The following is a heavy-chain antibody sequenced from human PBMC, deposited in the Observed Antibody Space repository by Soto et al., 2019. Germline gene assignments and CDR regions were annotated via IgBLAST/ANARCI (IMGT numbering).Heavy chain of an antibody. CDR1: GYTFTSYG. J-gene: IGHJ4*02. CDR2: ISAYNGNT. V-gene: IGHV1-18*01. Sequence: ASVKVSCKASGYTFTSYGISWVRQAPGQGLEWMGWISAYNGNTNYAQKLQGRVTMTTDTSTSTAYMELRSLRSDDTAVYYCARDGSPRVVITELDFDYWGQGTLVTVPQ. CDR3: ARDGSPRVVITELDFDY. D-gene: IGHD3-22*01.